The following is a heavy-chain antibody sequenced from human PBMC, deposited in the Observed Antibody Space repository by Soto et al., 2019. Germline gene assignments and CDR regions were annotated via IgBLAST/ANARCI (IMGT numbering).Heavy chain of an antibody. CDR2: LTSSGGT. J-gene: IGHJ4*02. D-gene: IGHD2-2*01. CDR3: AKGLNQVEY. Sequence: EVLLLESGGGLVQPGGSLRLSCATSGFTLSNYAMSWVRQAPGKGLEWVSTLTSSGGTYYADSVKGRFTISRDQSKSTLYLQMVSLRAEDTALYYCAKGLNQVEYWGRGAQVTVSS. CDR1: GFTLSNYA. V-gene: IGHV3-23*01.